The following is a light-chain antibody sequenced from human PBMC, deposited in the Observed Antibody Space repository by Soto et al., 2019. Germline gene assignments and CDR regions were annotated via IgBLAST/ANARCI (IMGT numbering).Light chain of an antibody. V-gene: IGKV3-11*01. J-gene: IGKJ2*01. CDR3: QQRTNWPPRDT. CDR2: DAS. CDR1: QSVGTS. Sequence: DIILTQSPATLSLSPGERATLSCRASQSVGTSLAWFQQRPGQAPRLLLSDASTRATGIPARFSGSGSGTDFTLAISSLQPDDVAVYYCQQRTNWPPRDTFGQGTKLELK.